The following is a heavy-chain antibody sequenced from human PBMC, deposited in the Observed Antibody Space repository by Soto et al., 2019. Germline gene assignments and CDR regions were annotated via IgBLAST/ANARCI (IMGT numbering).Heavy chain of an antibody. D-gene: IGHD5-18*01. V-gene: IGHV4-59*01. Sequence: SETLSLPCTVSGGSISSYYWSWIRQPPGKGLEWIGYIYYSGSTNYNPSRKSRVTISVDTSKNQFSLKLSSVTAADTAVYYCAREGKGDTAMATGTDYFDYWGQGTLVTVSS. J-gene: IGHJ4*02. CDR3: AREGKGDTAMATGTDYFDY. CDR1: GGSISSYY. CDR2: IYYSGST.